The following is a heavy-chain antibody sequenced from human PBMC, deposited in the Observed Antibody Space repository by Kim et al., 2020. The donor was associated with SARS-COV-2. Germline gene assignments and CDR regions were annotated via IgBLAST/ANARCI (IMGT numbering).Heavy chain of an antibody. J-gene: IGHJ3*02. V-gene: IGHV3-13*01. CDR1: GFTFSSYD. CDR2: IGTAGDT. CDR3: AREGRDLDAFDI. D-gene: IGHD3-10*01. Sequence: GGSLRLSCAASGFTFSSYDMHWVRQATGKGLEWVSAIGTAGDTYYPGSVKGRFTISRENAKNSLYLQMNSLRAGDTAVYYCAREGRDLDAFDIWGQGTMVTVSS.